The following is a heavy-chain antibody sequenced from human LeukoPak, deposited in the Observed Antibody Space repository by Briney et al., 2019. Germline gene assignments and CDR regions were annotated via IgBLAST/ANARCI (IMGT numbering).Heavy chain of an antibody. Sequence: PGRSLRLSCAASGFTLSSYWMSWVRQAPGKGLEWVANIKQDGSEKYYVDSVKGRFTISRDNAKNSLYLQMNSLRAEDTAVYYCASRNYYGSGSPFDYWGQGTLVTVPS. D-gene: IGHD3-10*01. CDR1: GFTLSSYW. J-gene: IGHJ4*02. CDR3: ASRNYYGSGSPFDY. V-gene: IGHV3-7*01. CDR2: IKQDGSEK.